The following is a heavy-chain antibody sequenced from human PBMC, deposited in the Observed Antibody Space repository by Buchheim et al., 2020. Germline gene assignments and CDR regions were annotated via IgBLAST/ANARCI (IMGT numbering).Heavy chain of an antibody. V-gene: IGHV3-30*18. CDR2: ISYDGSNK. D-gene: IGHD1-26*01. Sequence: QVQLVESGGGVVQPGRSLRLSCAASVFTFSSYGMHWVRQAPGKGLEWVAVISYDGSNKYYADSVKGRFTLSRDNSKNTLYLQMNSLRAEDTAVYYCAKDVGRVLGYYYYGMDVWGQGAT. CDR1: VFTFSSYG. J-gene: IGHJ6*02. CDR3: AKDVGRVLGYYYYGMDV.